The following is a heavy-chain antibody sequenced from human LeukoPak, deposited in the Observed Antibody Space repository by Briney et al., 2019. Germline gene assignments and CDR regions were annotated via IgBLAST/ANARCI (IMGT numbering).Heavy chain of an antibody. D-gene: IGHD5-24*01. Sequence: GGSLRLSCAASGFTFNSYAMHWVRQTPGKGLEWVAFISYDGSNKLYADSVKGRFTISRDSSKSTLFLQMNSLRAEDTAVYYCARCQLICYGMDVWGQGTTVTVSS. CDR2: ISYDGSNK. J-gene: IGHJ6*02. CDR1: GFTFNSYA. V-gene: IGHV3-30-3*01. CDR3: ARCQLICYGMDV.